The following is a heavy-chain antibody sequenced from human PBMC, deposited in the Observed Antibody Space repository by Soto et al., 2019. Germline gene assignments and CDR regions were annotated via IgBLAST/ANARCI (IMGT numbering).Heavy chain of an antibody. CDR3: ASCDVQTSNHLDY. V-gene: IGHV3-9*01. J-gene: IGHJ4*02. CDR1: GFTFDNYA. D-gene: IGHD1-1*01. CDR2: ISYNSGKI. Sequence: GGSLRLSCAASGFTFDNYAMHWVRQAPGKGLEWVSGISYNSGKIGYEDSVRGRFTISRDNAKNSLYLQMSSLRAEDTAVYYCASCDVQTSNHLDYWGQGTLVTVSS.